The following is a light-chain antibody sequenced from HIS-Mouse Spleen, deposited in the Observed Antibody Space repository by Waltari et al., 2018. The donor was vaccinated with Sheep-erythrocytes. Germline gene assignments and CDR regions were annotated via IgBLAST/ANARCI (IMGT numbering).Light chain of an antibody. V-gene: IGLV3-1*01. J-gene: IGLJ2*01. CDR3: QARDSSTAV. CDR1: KLGDKY. CDR2: QDS. Sequence: SYELTQPPSVSVSPGQTASITCSGDKLGDKYACWYQQKPGQSPVLVIYQDSKRPSGIPGRFSGSNSGNTATLTISGTQAMDEADYYCQARDSSTAVFGGGTKLTVL.